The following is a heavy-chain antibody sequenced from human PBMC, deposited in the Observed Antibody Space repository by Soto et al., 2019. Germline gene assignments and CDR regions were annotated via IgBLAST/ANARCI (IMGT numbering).Heavy chain of an antibody. J-gene: IGHJ4*02. CDR2: SDPSDSYT. D-gene: IGHD1-1*01. V-gene: IGHV5-10-1*03. Sequence: EVQLVQSGAEVKKPGESLRLSCQGSGYRFINYWISWVRQMPGKGMERVGRSDPSDSYTVYSPSFQGHVTISIDAAITTAFLEWRSLQDSDTAMYYCVGPGDGTPFYFDFWGRGTLVPVSS. CDR1: GYRFINYW. CDR3: VGPGDGTPFYFDF.